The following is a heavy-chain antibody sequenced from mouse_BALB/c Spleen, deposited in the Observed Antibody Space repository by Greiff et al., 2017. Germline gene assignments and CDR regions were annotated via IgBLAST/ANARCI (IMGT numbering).Heavy chain of an antibody. Sequence: EVQLVESGGGLVKPGGSLKLSCAASGFTFSSYGMSWVRQTPDKRLEWVATISSGGSYTYYPDSVKGRFTISRDNAKNTLYLQMSSLKSEDTAMYYCARPYDGYFLAWFAYWGQGTLVTVSA. CDR2: ISSGGSYT. D-gene: IGHD2-3*01. J-gene: IGHJ3*01. V-gene: IGHV5-6*01. CDR3: ARPYDGYFLAWFAY. CDR1: GFTFSSYG.